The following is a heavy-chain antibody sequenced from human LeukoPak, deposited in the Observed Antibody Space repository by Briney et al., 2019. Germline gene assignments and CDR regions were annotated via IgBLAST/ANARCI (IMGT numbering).Heavy chain of an antibody. J-gene: IGHJ4*02. Sequence: SETLSLTCTVSGDSISSYYWSWVRQPPGKGLEWIGYVYYSGSTYYNPSLKSRVTISVDTSKNQFSLKLSSVTAADTAVYYCARDRDLGAAVDYWGQGALVTVSS. CDR2: VYYSGST. CDR1: GDSISSYY. D-gene: IGHD1-26*01. CDR3: ARDRDLGAAVDY. V-gene: IGHV4-59*12.